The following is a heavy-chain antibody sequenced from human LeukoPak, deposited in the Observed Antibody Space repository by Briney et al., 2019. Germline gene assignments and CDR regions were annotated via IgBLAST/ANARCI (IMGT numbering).Heavy chain of an antibody. CDR3: ARDYTVTGYFDY. V-gene: IGHV3-30-3*01. D-gene: IGHD4-17*01. CDR1: GFTFSSYA. CDR2: ISYDGSNK. J-gene: IGHJ4*02. Sequence: GGSPRLSCAASGFTFSSYAMHWVRQAPGKGLEWVAVISYDGSNKYYADSVKGRFTISRDNSKNTLYLQMNSLRAEDTAVYYCARDYTVTGYFDYWGQGTLVTVSS.